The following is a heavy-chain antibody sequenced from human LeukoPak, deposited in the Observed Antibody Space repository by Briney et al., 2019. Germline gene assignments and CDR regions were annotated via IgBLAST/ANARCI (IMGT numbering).Heavy chain of an antibody. Sequence: GGSLRLSCAASGFTFSSYWMHWVRQAPGKGLVWVSRINSDGSSTSYADSVKGRFTISRDNAKNTLYLQMNSLRAEDTAVYYCARGRSMVRGAVAYFDYWGQGTLVAVSS. V-gene: IGHV3-74*01. J-gene: IGHJ4*02. CDR3: ARGRSMVRGAVAYFDY. CDR1: GFTFSSYW. D-gene: IGHD3-10*01. CDR2: INSDGSST.